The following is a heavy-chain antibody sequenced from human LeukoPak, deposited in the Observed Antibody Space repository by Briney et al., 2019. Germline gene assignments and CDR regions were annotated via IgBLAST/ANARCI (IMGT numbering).Heavy chain of an antibody. D-gene: IGHD3-10*01. CDR2: IYYSVST. CDR1: GGSISSSGYD. Sequence: SQTLSLTCTVSGGSISSSGYDWSWIRQHPGKGLEWIGYIYYSVSTHYNPSLKSRVTISVDTSKNQFSLKLSSVTAGDTAVYYCARGYMVRGVLVFDSWGQGTLVTVSS. V-gene: IGHV4-31*03. CDR3: ARGYMVRGVLVFDS. J-gene: IGHJ4*02.